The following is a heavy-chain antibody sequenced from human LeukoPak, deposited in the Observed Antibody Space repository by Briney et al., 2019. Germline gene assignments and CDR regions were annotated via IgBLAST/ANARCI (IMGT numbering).Heavy chain of an antibody. D-gene: IGHD3-22*01. CDR3: ARAQVTDYYDSSGPFDY. J-gene: IGHJ4*02. CDR1: GGSISSGSYY. CDR2: IYTSGST. Sequence: SQTLSLPCTVSGGSISSGSYYWSWIRQPAGKGLEWIGRIYTSGSTNYNPSLKSRVTISVDTSKNQFSLKLSSVTAADTAVYYCARAQVTDYYDSSGPFDYWGQGTLVTVSS. V-gene: IGHV4-61*02.